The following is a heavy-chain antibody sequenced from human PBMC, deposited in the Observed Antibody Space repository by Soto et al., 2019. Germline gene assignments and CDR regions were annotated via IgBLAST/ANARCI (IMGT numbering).Heavy chain of an antibody. CDR1: GFTFSDYA. CDR2: ITGSSSNL. D-gene: IGHD3-9*01. CDR3: AEGGAVYGLLTNEC. V-gene: IGHV3-23*01. J-gene: IGHJ4*02. Sequence: EVQLLESGGGLEQPGGSLRLSCAASGFTFSDYAMSWVRQAPGKGLEWVTTITGSSSNLYYTDSVKGRFAISRDNSRNILFMKMNSLTANDTAVYYCAEGGAVYGLLTNECWCQGTLVTVSS.